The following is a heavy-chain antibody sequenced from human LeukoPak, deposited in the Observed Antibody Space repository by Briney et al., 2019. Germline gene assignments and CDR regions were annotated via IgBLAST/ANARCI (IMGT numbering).Heavy chain of an antibody. CDR1: GFTVSSNY. CDR3: AKGRGPYGDYYFDY. D-gene: IGHD4-17*01. J-gene: IGHJ4*02. Sequence: RGSLRLSCEASGFTVSSNYMSWVRQAPGKGLEWVSVIYSGGSTYYADSVKGRFTISRDNSKNTLYLQMSSLRAEDTAVYYCAKGRGPYGDYYFDYWGQGTLVTV. CDR2: IYSGGST. V-gene: IGHV3-66*01.